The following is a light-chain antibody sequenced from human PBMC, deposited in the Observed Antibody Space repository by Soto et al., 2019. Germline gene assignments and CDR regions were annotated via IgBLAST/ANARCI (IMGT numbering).Light chain of an antibody. V-gene: IGKV1-39*01. CDR1: QSVSNY. J-gene: IGKJ5*01. Sequence: DIQMTQSPSSLSASVGDRVTITCRASQSVSNYLNWYRQLPGKAPTLLIYSTSTLQSGVPSRFSGSGSGTDFTLTISRLEPEDFAVYYCQQYGSSHTFGQGTRLEIK. CDR3: QQYGSSHT. CDR2: STS.